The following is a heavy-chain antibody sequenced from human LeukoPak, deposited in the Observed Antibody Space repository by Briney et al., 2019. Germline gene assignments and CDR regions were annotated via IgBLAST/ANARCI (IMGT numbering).Heavy chain of an antibody. V-gene: IGHV4-61*02. CDR1: GGSISSGSYY. Sequence: SETLSLTCTVSGGSISSGSYYWSWIRQPAGKGLEWIGRIYTSGSTNYNPSLKSRVTISVDTSKNQFSLKLSSVTAADTAVYYCARDCSSTSCFLDYWSQGTLVTVSS. CDR3: ARDCSSTSCFLDY. CDR2: IYTSGST. J-gene: IGHJ4*02. D-gene: IGHD2-2*01.